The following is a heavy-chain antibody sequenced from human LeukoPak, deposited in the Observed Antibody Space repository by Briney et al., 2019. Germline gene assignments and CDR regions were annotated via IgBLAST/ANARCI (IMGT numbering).Heavy chain of an antibody. D-gene: IGHD3-22*01. J-gene: IGHJ4*02. CDR2: IYHSGST. Sequence: PSETLSLTCAVSGGSISSGGYSWSWIRQPPGKGLEWIGYIYHSGSTYYNPSLKSRVTISVDRSKNQFSLKLSSVPAADTAVYYCASAYYYDSSGYYDYWGQGTLVTVSS. CDR1: GGSISSGGYS. CDR3: ASAYYYDSSGYYDY. V-gene: IGHV4-30-2*01.